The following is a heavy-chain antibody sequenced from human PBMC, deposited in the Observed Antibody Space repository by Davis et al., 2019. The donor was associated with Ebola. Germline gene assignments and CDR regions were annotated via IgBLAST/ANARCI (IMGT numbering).Heavy chain of an antibody. Sequence: GESLKISCAASGFTFSSYAMSWVRQVPGKGLEWVSAIDGGGGATYYADSVKGRFIISRDNSKNTLFLQMNSLRAEDTAVYYCAKDWGYMVRGVMIDYWGQGSLVTVSS. CDR1: GFTFSSYA. J-gene: IGHJ4*02. CDR3: AKDWGYMVRGVMIDY. D-gene: IGHD3-10*01. CDR2: IDGGGGAT. V-gene: IGHV3-23*01.